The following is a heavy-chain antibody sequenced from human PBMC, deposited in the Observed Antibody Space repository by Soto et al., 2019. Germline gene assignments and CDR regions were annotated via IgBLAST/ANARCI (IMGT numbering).Heavy chain of an antibody. CDR1: GYTFTSYG. V-gene: IGHV1-18*01. J-gene: IGHJ5*02. Sequence: SVKVSCKASGYTFTSYGISWVRQAPGQGLEWMGWISAYNGNTNYAQKLQGRVTMTTDTSTSTAYMELRSLRSDDTAVYYCARGGYCSGGSCYLGGWFDPWGQGTLVTVSS. D-gene: IGHD2-15*01. CDR2: ISAYNGNT. CDR3: ARGGYCSGGSCYLGGWFDP.